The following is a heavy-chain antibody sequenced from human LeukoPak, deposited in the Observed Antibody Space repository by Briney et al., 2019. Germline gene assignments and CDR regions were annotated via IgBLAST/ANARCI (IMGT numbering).Heavy chain of an antibody. V-gene: IGHV1-8*01. CDR1: GYTFTSYD. CDR3: ARTTEQWLRGLYYFDY. D-gene: IGHD6-19*01. Sequence: ASVKVSCKASGYTFTSYDINWVRQATGQGLEWMGWMNPNSGNTGYAQKFQGRVTMTRNTSISTAYMELSSLRSEDTAVYYCARTTEQWLRGLYYFDYWGQGTLVTVSS. J-gene: IGHJ4*02. CDR2: MNPNSGNT.